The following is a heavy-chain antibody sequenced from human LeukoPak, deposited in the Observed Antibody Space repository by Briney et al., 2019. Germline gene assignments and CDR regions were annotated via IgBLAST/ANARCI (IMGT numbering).Heavy chain of an antibody. J-gene: IGHJ4*02. V-gene: IGHV5-51*01. CDR2: IYPGDSDT. D-gene: IGHD5-18*01. CDR1: GSIFTSYW. CDR3: AGGDHMVTLHY. Sequence: KPGASLKISCKGSGSIFTSYWIGWVRPLPGKGLEWMGIIYPGDSDTRYSPSFQGQVTISADKSISTAYLQWSSLKASDTAMYYCAGGDHMVTLHYWGQGTLVTVSS.